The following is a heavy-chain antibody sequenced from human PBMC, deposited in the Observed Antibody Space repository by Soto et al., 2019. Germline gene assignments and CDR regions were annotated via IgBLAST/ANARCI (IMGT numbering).Heavy chain of an antibody. CDR3: ARDPGTGYYDSSGYYYD. CDR2: INSDGSST. V-gene: IGHV3-74*01. Sequence: EVQLVESGGGLVQPGGSLRLSCAASGFTLSSYWMHWVRQAPGKGLVWVSRINSDGSSTSYADSVKGRFTISRDNAKNTLYLQMNRLRAEDTAGYYCARDPGTGYYDSSGYYYDWGQGTLVTVSS. J-gene: IGHJ4*02. D-gene: IGHD3-22*01. CDR1: GFTLSSYW.